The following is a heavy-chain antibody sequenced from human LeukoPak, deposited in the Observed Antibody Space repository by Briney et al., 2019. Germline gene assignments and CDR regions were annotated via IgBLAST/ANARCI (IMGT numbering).Heavy chain of an antibody. CDR1: GGSISSSSYY. CDR3: ARAGSGGQAGEGYFDY. Sequence: SETLSLTCTVSGGSISSSSYYWGWIRQPPGKGLEWIGSIYYSGSTYYNPSLKSRVTISVDTSKNQFSLKLSSVTAADTAVYYCARAGSGGQAGEGYFDYWGQGTLVTVSS. J-gene: IGHJ4*02. D-gene: IGHD2-15*01. V-gene: IGHV4-39*07. CDR2: IYYSGST.